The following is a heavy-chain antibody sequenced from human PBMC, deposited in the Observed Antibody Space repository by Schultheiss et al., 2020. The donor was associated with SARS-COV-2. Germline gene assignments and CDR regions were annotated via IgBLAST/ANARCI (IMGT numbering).Heavy chain of an antibody. V-gene: IGHV4-61*01. J-gene: IGHJ4*02. CDR2: IYYSGST. CDR3: ARERGTYYYGSGAFDY. CDR1: GGSISSSSYY. Sequence: SQTLSLTCTVSGGSISSSSYYWGWIRQPPGKGLEWIGYIYYSGSTNYNPSLKSRVTISVDTSKNQFSLKLSSVTAADTAVYYCARERGTYYYGSGAFDYWGQGTLVTVSS. D-gene: IGHD3-10*01.